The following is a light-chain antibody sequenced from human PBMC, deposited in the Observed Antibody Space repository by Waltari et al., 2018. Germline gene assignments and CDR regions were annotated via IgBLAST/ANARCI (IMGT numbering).Light chain of an antibody. CDR3: QQYGSSFPWM. CDR1: QSISDYY. CDR2: SAY. Sequence: EIVLTQSPGTLSLSPGDRATLSCRASQSISDYYLAWYRQKPGQAPRLLIYSAYYRATGVPDRFSGSGSGTDFTLTISRLEPEDFAVYYCQQYGSSFPWMFGQGTKVEI. J-gene: IGKJ1*01. V-gene: IGKV3-20*01.